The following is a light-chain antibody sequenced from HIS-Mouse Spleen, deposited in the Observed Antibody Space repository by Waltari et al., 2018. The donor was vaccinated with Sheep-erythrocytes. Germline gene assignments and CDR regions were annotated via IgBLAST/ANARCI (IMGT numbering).Light chain of an antibody. J-gene: IGKJ1*01. Sequence: EIVMTHSTATLSVFPGERATLPCRGSQSVSSNFAWYQQKPGQAPRLLIYGASTRATGIPARFSGSGSGTEFTLTISSMQPEDFATYYCQQFNNYPRTFGQGTKVEIK. V-gene: IGKV3-15*01. CDR1: QSVSSN. CDR3: QQFNNYPRT. CDR2: GAS.